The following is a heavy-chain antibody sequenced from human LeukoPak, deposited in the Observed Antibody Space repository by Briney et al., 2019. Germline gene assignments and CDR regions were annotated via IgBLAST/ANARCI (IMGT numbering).Heavy chain of an antibody. CDR2: IKKDGSEE. Sequence: GGSLRLSCAASGFTLNSYLMSWVRQAPGRGLEWVANIKKDGSEESYLDSVKGRFTVSRDNAKNSLFLQMNSLRGEDTAVYYCARSNPNRNALDLWGQGAMVTISS. D-gene: IGHD1-14*01. CDR3: ARSNPNRNALDL. V-gene: IGHV3-7*01. CDR1: GFTLNSYL. J-gene: IGHJ3*01.